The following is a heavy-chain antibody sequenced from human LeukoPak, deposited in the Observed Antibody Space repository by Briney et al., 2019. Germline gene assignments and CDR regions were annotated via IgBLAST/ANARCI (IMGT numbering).Heavy chain of an antibody. CDR1: GGSISTSNYY. J-gene: IGHJ5*02. Sequence: SETLSLTCTVSGGSISTSNYYWGWIRQPPGRGLEWIGNIFYSGSTYYSPSLKSRVTISVDTSKNQFSLKLSSVTAADTAVYYCARRRLLWFGETYNWFDPWGQGTLVTVSS. D-gene: IGHD3-10*01. CDR2: IFYSGST. CDR3: ARRRLLWFGETYNWFDP. V-gene: IGHV4-39*07.